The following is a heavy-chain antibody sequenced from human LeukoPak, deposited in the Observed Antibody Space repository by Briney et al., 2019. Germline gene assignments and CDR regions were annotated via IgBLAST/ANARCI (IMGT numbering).Heavy chain of an antibody. J-gene: IGHJ1*01. V-gene: IGHV4-39*07. D-gene: IGHD6-6*01. Sequence: SETLSLTCTVSGGSISSSSYYWGWIRQPPGKGLEWIGSFSYSGSTNYNPSLQSRVTISVDTSKNQFSLNLNSVTAADTAVYYCARGGAARLHFQNWGQGTLVTVSS. CDR2: FSYSGST. CDR3: ARGGAARLHFQN. CDR1: GGSISSSSYY.